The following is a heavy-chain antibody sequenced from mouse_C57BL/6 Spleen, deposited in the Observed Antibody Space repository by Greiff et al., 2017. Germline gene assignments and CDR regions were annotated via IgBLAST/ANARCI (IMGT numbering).Heavy chain of an antibody. CDR2: IDPNSGGT. CDR3: ARKGDSSGHTYYFDY. V-gene: IGHV1-72*01. CDR1: GYTFTSYW. J-gene: IGHJ2*01. D-gene: IGHD3-2*02. Sequence: QVQLQQPGAELVQPGASVKLSCKASGYTFTSYWMHWVKQRPGPGRQWIGTIDPNSGGTKYTEKFKSKATLTVDKPSSTAYMQLSSLTSEDSAVYYCARKGDSSGHTYYFDYWGQGTTLTVSS.